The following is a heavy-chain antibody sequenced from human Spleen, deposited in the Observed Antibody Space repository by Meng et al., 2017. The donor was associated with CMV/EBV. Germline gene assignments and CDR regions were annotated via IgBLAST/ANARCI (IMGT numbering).Heavy chain of an antibody. D-gene: IGHD6-19*01. CDR1: GYTFTSYD. CDR2: MNPNSGNT. V-gene: IGHV1-8*02. Sequence: ASVKVSCKASGYTFTSYDINWVRQATGQGLEWMGWMNPNSGNTGYAQKFQGRVTMTTDTSTSIAYMELRSLRSDDTAVYFCARDRDPRSTGWTREFDYWGQGTLVTVSS. CDR3: ARDRDPRSTGWTREFDY. J-gene: IGHJ4*02.